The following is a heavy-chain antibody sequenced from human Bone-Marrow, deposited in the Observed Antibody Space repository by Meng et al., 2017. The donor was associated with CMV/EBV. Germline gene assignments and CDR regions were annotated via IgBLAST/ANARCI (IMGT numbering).Heavy chain of an antibody. J-gene: IGHJ3*02. Sequence: GESLKISCAASGFTFSSYGMHWVRQAPGKGLEWVSFIRYDGSDKYYPDSVKGRFTISRDNSKNTLYLQVNSLRAEDTAVYYCARVSWELGDAFDIWGQGTMVTVSS. CDR2: IRYDGSDK. V-gene: IGHV3-30*02. CDR1: GFTFSSYG. D-gene: IGHD1-26*01. CDR3: ARVSWELGDAFDI.